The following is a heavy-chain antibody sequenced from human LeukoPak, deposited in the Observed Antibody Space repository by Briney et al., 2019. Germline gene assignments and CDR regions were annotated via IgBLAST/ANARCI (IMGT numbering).Heavy chain of an antibody. V-gene: IGHV3-48*03. CDR2: ISSSGSTI. Sequence: PGESLRLSCAASGFTFSSYEMNWVRQAPGKGLEWVSYISSSGSTIYYADSVKGRFTISRDNAKNSLYLQMNSLRAEDTAVYYCARDRAAYDSSGYYPRDYYYMDVWGKGTTVTVSS. CDR1: GFTFSSYE. D-gene: IGHD3-22*01. CDR3: ARDRAAYDSSGYYPRDYYYMDV. J-gene: IGHJ6*03.